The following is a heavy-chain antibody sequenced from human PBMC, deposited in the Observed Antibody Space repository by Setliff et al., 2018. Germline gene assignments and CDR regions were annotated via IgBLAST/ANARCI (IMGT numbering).Heavy chain of an antibody. V-gene: IGHV3-23*01. CDR2: IRADASRT. D-gene: IGHD1-1*01. Sequence: GGSLRLSCAASGFTFATYGMSWVRQAPGKGLEWVSGIRADASRTYYADSVKGRSIVSRDNSKNTLYLQMNSLRVDDTAIYYCAKELSMAYGNDWGLGTLVTVSS. J-gene: IGHJ4*02. CDR1: GFTFATYG. CDR3: AKELSMAYGND.